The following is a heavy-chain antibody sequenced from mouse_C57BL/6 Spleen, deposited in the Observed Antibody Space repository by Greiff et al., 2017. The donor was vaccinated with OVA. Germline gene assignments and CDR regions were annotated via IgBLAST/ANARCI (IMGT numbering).Heavy chain of an antibody. CDR1: GYAFRSYW. V-gene: IGHV1-80*01. J-gene: IGHJ2*01. Sequence: QVQLQQSGAELVKPGASVKISCKASGYAFRSYWMNWVKQRPGKGLEWIGQIYPGDGDTNYNGKFKGKATLTADKSSSTAYMQLSSLTSEDSAVYFCAREENSYYFDYWGQGTTLTVSS. CDR3: AREENSYYFDY. CDR2: IYPGDGDT.